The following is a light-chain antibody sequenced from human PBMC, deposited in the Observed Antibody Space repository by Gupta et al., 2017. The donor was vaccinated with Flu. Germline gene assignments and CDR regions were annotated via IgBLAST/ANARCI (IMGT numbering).Light chain of an antibody. J-gene: IGKJ4*01. CDR2: AAS. V-gene: IGKV1-33*01. Sequence: DIQMTQSPSSLSASVGDRVTITCRASQDINNRLNWFQQKPGRAPNLLIYAASNLQPGVTSRFSGGGHGTDFSFTITNLQPEDIATYYCQHYETVPPTFGGGTKVEIK. CDR1: QDINNR. CDR3: QHYETVPPT.